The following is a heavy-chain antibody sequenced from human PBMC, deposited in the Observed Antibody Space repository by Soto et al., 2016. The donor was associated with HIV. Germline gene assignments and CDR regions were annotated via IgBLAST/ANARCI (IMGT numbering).Heavy chain of an antibody. D-gene: IGHD2-21*02. CDR2: VSDRGIV. CDR3: VRLASGLVTSPFDS. CDR1: GGSLSGYY. Sequence: QVRLHQWGAGMVKPSETLSLTCAVYGGSLSGYYWTWIRQSPGKELEWIGEVSDRGIVNYNPSLKRRLTITMESTKSQFFLKLRSVTAADAATYYCVRLASGLVTSPFDSWGQGTLITISS. V-gene: IGHV4-34*01. J-gene: IGHJ4*02.